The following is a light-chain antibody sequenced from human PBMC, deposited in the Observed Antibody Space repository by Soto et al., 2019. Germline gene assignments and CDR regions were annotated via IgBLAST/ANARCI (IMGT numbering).Light chain of an antibody. CDR1: QSLLHSNGYNF. J-gene: IGKJ1*01. CDR3: MQALQSPWT. Sequence: DIVMTQSPLSLPVTPGEPASISCRSNQSLLHSNGYNFLDWYLQKPGQSPQLLIYWGSNRASGVPDRFSGSGSGTDFTLKISRLEAEDVGVYYCMQALQSPWTFGQGTKV. CDR2: WGS. V-gene: IGKV2-28*01.